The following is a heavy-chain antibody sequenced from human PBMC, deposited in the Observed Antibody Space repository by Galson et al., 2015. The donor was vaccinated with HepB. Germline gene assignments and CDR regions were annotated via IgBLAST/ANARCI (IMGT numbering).Heavy chain of an antibody. CDR2: FYYSGNT. D-gene: IGHD6-13*01. CDR1: GGSISSSSYY. Sequence: ETLSLTCTVSGGSISSSSYYWGWIRQPPGKGLEWIGSFYYSGNTHYNPSLKSRVTISVDTSKNQFSLNLSSVTAADTAVYYCARRIAGGPDYWGQGTLVTVSS. V-gene: IGHV4-39*01. J-gene: IGHJ4*02. CDR3: ARRIAGGPDY.